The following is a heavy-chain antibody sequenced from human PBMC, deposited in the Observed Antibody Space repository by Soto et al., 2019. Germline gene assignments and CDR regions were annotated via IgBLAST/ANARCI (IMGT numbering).Heavy chain of an antibody. CDR3: ARGGDIVVVPAAMVFNY. CDR1: GGTFSSYA. Sequence: QVQLVQSGAEVKKPGSSVKVSCKASGGTFSSYAISWVRQAPGQGLEWMGGIIPIFGTANYAQKFQGRVTITADKSTSTAYVELSSLRSEDTAVYYCARGGDIVVVPAAMVFNYWGQGTLVTVSS. V-gene: IGHV1-69*06. D-gene: IGHD2-2*01. J-gene: IGHJ4*02. CDR2: IIPIFGTA.